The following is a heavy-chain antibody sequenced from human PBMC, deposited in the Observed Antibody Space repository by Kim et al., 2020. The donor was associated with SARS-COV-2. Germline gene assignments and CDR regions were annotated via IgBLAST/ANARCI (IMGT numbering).Heavy chain of an antibody. V-gene: IGHV4-31*02. Sequence: PSLTGRVAISVDTSKLQFSLKLSSVTAADTAVYYCARSSWGAGPRGAFDIWGQGTMVTVSS. D-gene: IGHD3-16*01. J-gene: IGHJ3*02. CDR3: ARSSWGAGPRGAFDI.